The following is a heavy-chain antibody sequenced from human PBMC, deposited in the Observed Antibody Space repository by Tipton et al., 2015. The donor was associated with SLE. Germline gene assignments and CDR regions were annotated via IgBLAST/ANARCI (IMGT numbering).Heavy chain of an antibody. CDR2: ISSSGNTI. J-gene: IGHJ4*02. CDR3: ARDLILAFWSGYPFDY. D-gene: IGHD3-3*01. CDR1: GFTFSSYE. Sequence: SLRLSCAGSGFTFSSYEMNWVRQAPGKGLEWVSYISSSGNTIYHADSVKGRFTISRDNAKNSLYLQMNSLRAEDTAVYYCARDLILAFWSGYPFDYWGQGTLVTVSS. V-gene: IGHV3-48*03.